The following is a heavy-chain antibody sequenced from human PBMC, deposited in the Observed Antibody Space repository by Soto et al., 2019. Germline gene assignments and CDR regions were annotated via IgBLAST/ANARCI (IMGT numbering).Heavy chain of an antibody. D-gene: IGHD2-21*01. CDR3: ARGPRGGEYGGLLDY. V-gene: IGHV3-13*01. CDR2: IGTAGDT. J-gene: IGHJ4*02. CDR1: GFKFSSHE. Sequence: EVQLVESGGGLVQPGWSLRLFCAASGFKFSSHEMHWVRQATGTGLEWVSTIGTAGDTYYTGTVKGRVTSSRENATNSLYLQMISLRAGETAVYYSARGPRGGEYGGLLDYWGQGTRVTVSS.